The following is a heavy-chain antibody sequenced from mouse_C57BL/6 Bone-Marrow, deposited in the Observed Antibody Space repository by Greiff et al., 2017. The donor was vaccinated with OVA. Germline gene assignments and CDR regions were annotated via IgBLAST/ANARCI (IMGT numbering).Heavy chain of an antibody. Sequence: VQLQPSGAELARPGASVKMSCKASGYTFTSYTMHWVKQGPGQGLEWIGYINPSSGYTKYKQKFKKKATLTADKSSSPAYMQLSSLTSEDSAVYYCAEEGEGDAMDYWGQGPSVTVSS. CDR1: GYTFTSYT. CDR2: INPSSGYT. J-gene: IGHJ4*01. V-gene: IGHV1-4*01. CDR3: AEEGEGDAMDY.